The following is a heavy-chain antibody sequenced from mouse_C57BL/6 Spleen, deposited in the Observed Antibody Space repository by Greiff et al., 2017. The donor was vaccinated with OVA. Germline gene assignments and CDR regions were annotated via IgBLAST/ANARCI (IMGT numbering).Heavy chain of an antibody. CDR1: GYTFTSYW. CDR3: ARGYYGSSSYFDY. V-gene: IGHV1-69*01. J-gene: IGHJ2*01. CDR2: IDPSASYT. Sequence: VQLQQPGAELVMPGASVKLSCKASGYTFTSYWMHWVKQRPGQGLEWIGEIDPSASYTNYNQKFKGKSTLTVVKSSSTAYMQLISLTSEDSAVYYCARGYYGSSSYFDYWGQGTTLTVSS. D-gene: IGHD1-1*01.